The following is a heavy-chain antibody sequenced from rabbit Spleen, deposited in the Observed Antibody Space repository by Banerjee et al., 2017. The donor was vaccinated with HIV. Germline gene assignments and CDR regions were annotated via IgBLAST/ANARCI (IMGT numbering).Heavy chain of an antibody. D-gene: IGHD8-1*01. CDR2: VNTATGKP. Sequence: QEELEESGGGLVKPEGSLTLTCKASGFDFSDRDVMCWVRQAPGKGLEWIACVNTATGKPVYATWAKGRFTISTTSSTTVTLQMTSLTAADTATYFCARDTGSSFSSYGMDLWGPGTLVTVS. CDR3: ARDTGSSFSSYGMDL. J-gene: IGHJ6*01. V-gene: IGHV1S45*01. CDR1: GFDFSDRDV.